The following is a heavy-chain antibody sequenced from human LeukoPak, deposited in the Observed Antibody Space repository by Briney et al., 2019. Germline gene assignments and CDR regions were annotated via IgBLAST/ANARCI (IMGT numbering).Heavy chain of an antibody. D-gene: IGHD1-7*01. J-gene: IGHJ5*02. V-gene: IGHV3-20*04. CDR3: ARASSTSAVTGTFGFFPP. CDR1: GFTFDDYA. CDR2: INWNAVRT. Sequence: PGGSLRLSCATSGFTFDDYAMSWVRQIPGKGLEWVSGINWNAVRTDYADSVKGRFTISIDNTENSLHLQMNSLRVEETALYYCARASSTSAVTGTFGFFPPWGPGTLVIVSS.